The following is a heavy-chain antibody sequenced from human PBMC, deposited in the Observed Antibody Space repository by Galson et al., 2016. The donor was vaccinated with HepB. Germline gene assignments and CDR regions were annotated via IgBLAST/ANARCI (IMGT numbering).Heavy chain of an antibody. Sequence: PALVKPTQTLTLTCTFSGFSLSTSGVGVGWIRQPPGKALEWLALIYWDDGELYSPSLKNRLTLTKDTSKNRVVLTMTDMDPEDTATYYCAHTNWNVVKTFDIWGQGTVVTVSS. CDR3: AHTNWNVVKTFDI. D-gene: IGHD1-1*01. V-gene: IGHV2-5*02. J-gene: IGHJ3*02. CDR2: IYWDDGE. CDR1: GFSLSTSGVG.